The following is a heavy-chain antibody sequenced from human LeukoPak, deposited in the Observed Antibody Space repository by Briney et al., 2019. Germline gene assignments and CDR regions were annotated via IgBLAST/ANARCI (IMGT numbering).Heavy chain of an antibody. CDR3: AKSPSQATVTTVYRY. D-gene: IGHD4-11*01. Sequence: GGSLKLSCAASGFTFSSYGMHWVRQAPGKGLEWVAVISYDGSNKYYADSVKGRFTISRDNSKNTLYLQMNSLRAEDTAVYYCAKSPSQATVTTVYRYWGQGTLVTVSS. CDR1: GFTFSSYG. J-gene: IGHJ4*02. V-gene: IGHV3-30*18. CDR2: ISYDGSNK.